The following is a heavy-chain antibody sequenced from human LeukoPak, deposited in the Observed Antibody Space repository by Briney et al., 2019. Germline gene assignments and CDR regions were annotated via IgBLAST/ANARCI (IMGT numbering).Heavy chain of an antibody. V-gene: IGHV1-2*02. CDR2: IHPNSGGT. CDR1: GYTFTSYG. Sequence: ASVKVSCKVSGYTFTSYGISWVRQAPGQGLEWLGWIHPNSGGTNYAQSFQGRVTMTRDTSISTAYMEVSRLRSDDTAVYYCVREGRGPQTDYWGQGALVTVSS. D-gene: IGHD3-10*01. J-gene: IGHJ4*02. CDR3: VREGRGPQTDY.